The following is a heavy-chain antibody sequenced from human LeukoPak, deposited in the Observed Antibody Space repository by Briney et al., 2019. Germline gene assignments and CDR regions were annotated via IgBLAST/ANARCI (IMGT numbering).Heavy chain of an antibody. CDR1: GFTFSSYW. Sequence: GGSLRLSCAASGFTFSSYWMHWVRQAPGKGLEWVSAISGSGGSTCYADSVKGRFTISRDNSKNTLYLQMNSLRAEDTAVYYCAKAQGQWLVRGLFDYWGQGTLVTVSS. V-gene: IGHV3-23*01. D-gene: IGHD6-19*01. CDR3: AKAQGQWLVRGLFDY. CDR2: ISGSGGST. J-gene: IGHJ4*02.